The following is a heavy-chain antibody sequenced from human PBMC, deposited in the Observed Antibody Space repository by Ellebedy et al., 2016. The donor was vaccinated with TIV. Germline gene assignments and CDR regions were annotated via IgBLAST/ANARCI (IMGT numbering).Heavy chain of an antibody. J-gene: IGHJ5*02. CDR2: IKSKSDGGAT. V-gene: IGHV3-15*01. CDR3: RGEVAGIIS. CDR1: GFSFFNAW. D-gene: IGHD6-19*01. Sequence: GESLKISCGASGFSFFNAWMSWVRQASGKGLEWVGRIKSKSDGGATDYAGTLKGRFVISRDDSKNTLYLQMTSLKTDDTGVYFCRGEVAGIISWGQGTLVTVSS.